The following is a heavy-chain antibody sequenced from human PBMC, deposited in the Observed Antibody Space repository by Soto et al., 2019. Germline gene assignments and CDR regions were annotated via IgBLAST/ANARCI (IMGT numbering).Heavy chain of an antibody. V-gene: IGHV3-30-3*01. CDR3: ARDGRITIFGVVAYFDY. D-gene: IGHD3-3*01. CDR1: GFTFSSYA. J-gene: IGHJ4*02. CDR2: ISYDGSNK. Sequence: QVQLVESGGGVVQPGRSLRLSCAASGFTFSSYAMHWVRQAPGKGLEWVAVISYDGSNKYYADSVKGRFTISRDNYKNTLYLQMNSLRAEETAVYYCARDGRITIFGVVAYFDYWGQGTLVTVSS.